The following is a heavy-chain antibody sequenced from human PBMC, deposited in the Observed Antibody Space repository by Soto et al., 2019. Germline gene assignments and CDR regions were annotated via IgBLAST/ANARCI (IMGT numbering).Heavy chain of an antibody. J-gene: IGHJ6*01. D-gene: IGHD2-21*02. Sequence: QVQLVESGGGVVQPGRSLRLSCAASGFTFSSYAMHWVRQAPGKGLEWVAVISYDGSNKYYADSVKGRFTISRDNSKNTLYLQMNSLRAEDTAVYYCARAVVTAIPDYYYGMDVW. CDR1: GFTFSSYA. V-gene: IGHV3-30-3*01. CDR2: ISYDGSNK. CDR3: ARAVVTAIPDYYYGMDV.